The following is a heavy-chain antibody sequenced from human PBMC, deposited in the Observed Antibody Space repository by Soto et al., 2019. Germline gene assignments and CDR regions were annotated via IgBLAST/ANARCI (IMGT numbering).Heavy chain of an antibody. CDR3: ARGRHHDILTGYYPPYYYYGMDV. CDR2: MNPNSGNT. J-gene: IGHJ6*02. D-gene: IGHD3-9*01. V-gene: IGHV1-8*01. CDR1: GYTFTSYD. Sequence: ASVKVSCKASGYTFTSYDINWVRQATGQGLEWMGWMNPNSGNTGYAQKFQGRVTMTRNTSISTAYMELSSLRSEDTAVYYCARGRHHDILTGYYPPYYYYGMDVWGQGTTVTVSS.